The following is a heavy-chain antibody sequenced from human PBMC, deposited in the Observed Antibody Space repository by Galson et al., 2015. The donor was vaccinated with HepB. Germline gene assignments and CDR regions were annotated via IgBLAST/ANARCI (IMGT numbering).Heavy chain of an antibody. V-gene: IGHV3-33*01. CDR1: GFTFSSYG. CDR2: IWYDGSNK. CDR3: ARENYYDSSGYYLYSFDY. D-gene: IGHD3-22*01. Sequence: SLRLSCAASGFTFSSYGMHWVRQAPGKGLEWVAVIWYDGSNKYYADSVKGRFTISRDNSKNTLYLQMNSLRAEDTAVYYCARENYYDSSGYYLYSFDYWGQGTLGTVSS. J-gene: IGHJ4*02.